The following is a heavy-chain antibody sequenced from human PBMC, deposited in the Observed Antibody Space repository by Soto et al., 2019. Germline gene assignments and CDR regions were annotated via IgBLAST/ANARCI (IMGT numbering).Heavy chain of an antibody. CDR3: ARDKMSGSYGRLDY. CDR2: ISYDGSNK. V-gene: IGHV3-30-3*01. J-gene: IGHJ4*02. D-gene: IGHD1-26*01. CDR1: GFTFSSYA. Sequence: QVQLVESGGGVVQPGRSLRLSCAASGFTFSSYAMYWVRQAPGKGLEWVAVISYDGSNKYYADSVKGRFTISRDNSKNTLYLQMNSLRAEDTAVYYCARDKMSGSYGRLDYWGQGTLVTVSS.